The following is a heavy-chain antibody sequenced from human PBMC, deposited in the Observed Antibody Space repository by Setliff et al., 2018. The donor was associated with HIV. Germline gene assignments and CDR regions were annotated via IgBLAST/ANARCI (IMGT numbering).Heavy chain of an antibody. V-gene: IGHV1-69*13. CDR1: GDTFNSYA. CDR3: AKGGYYDSTGYYYYYLYYLDE. D-gene: IGHD3-22*01. J-gene: IGHJ6*03. Sequence: ASVKVSCKASGDTFNSYAISWVRQAPGQGLEWMGGVIPIFGTANYAQKFQGRVTITADGSTSTAYMELSSLRSEDTAVYYCAKGGYYDSTGYYYYYLYYLDEWGKGTTVTVSS. CDR2: VIPIFGTA.